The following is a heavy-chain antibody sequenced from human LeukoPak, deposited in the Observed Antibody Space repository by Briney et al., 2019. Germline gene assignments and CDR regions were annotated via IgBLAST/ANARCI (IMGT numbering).Heavy chain of an antibody. Sequence: GGSLRLSCVASKFTFSTYSMNWVRQAPGKGLVWVSRINTDGSSTSYADSVKGRFTISRDNAKNTLYLQMNSLRAEDTAVYYCARGGSVATIRAHYYYMDVWGKGTTVTVSS. CDR1: KFTFSTYS. CDR2: INTDGSST. CDR3: ARGGSVATIRAHYYYMDV. J-gene: IGHJ6*03. D-gene: IGHD5-12*01. V-gene: IGHV3-74*01.